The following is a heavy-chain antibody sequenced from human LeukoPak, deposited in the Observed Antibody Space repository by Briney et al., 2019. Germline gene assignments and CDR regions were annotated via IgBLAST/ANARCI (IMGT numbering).Heavy chain of an antibody. D-gene: IGHD6-6*01. V-gene: IGHV1-69*04. CDR2: IIPILGIA. Sequence: SVKVSCKASGGTFSSYAISRVRQAPGQGLEWMGRIIPILGIANYAQKFQGRVTITADKSTSTAYMELSSLRSEDTAVYYCARAGSVAARQRELDYWGQGTLVTVSS. CDR3: ARAGSVAARQRELDY. J-gene: IGHJ4*02. CDR1: GGTFSSYA.